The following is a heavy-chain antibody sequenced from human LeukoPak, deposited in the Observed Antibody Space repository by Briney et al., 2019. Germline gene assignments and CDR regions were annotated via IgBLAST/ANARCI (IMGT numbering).Heavy chain of an antibody. CDR1: GGSISSGSYY. CDR2: IYTSGST. V-gene: IGHV4-61*02. J-gene: IGHJ4*02. Sequence: SETLSLTXTVSGGSISSGSYYWSWIRQPAGKGLEWIGRIYTSGSTNYNPSLKSRVTISVDTSKNQFSLKLSSVTAADTAVYYCARENYYGSGSRGKYYFDYWGQGTLVTVSS. D-gene: IGHD3-10*01. CDR3: ARENYYGSGSRGKYYFDY.